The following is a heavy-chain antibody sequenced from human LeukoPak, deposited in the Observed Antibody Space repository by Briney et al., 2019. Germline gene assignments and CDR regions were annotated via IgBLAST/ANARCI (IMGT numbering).Heavy chain of an antibody. CDR1: GCSISSYY. J-gene: IGHJ3*02. V-gene: IGHV4-59*01. D-gene: IGHD6-19*01. CDR2: IYYSGSP. Sequence: SETLSLTCTVSGCSISSYYWSWIRQPPGKGLEWIGYIYYSGSPNYNPFLKSRVTISVDTSKTQFSLKLSSVTAADTAVYDCARSSIAVAHDAFDIWGQGTMVTVSS. CDR3: ARSSIAVAHDAFDI.